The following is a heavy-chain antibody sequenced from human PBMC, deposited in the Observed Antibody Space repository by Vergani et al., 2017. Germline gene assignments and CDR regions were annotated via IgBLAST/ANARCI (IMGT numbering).Heavy chain of an antibody. D-gene: IGHD4-11*01. CDR2: ISYDGSNK. Sequence: QVQLVESGGGVVQPGRSLRLSCAASGFTFSSYGMHWVRQAPGKGLEWVAVISYDGSNKYYADSVKGRFTISRDNSKNTLYLQMNSLRAEDTAVYYCAKDTSSPTVTSGYYYFYGMDVWGQGTTFTVSS. J-gene: IGHJ6*02. CDR1: GFTFSSYG. V-gene: IGHV3-30*18. CDR3: AKDTSSPTVTSGYYYFYGMDV.